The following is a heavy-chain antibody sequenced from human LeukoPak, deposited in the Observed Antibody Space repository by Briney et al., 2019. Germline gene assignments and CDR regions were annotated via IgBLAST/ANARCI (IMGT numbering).Heavy chain of an antibody. D-gene: IGHD3-10*01. V-gene: IGHV3-48*03. J-gene: IGHJ3*01. CDR1: GFTFSSDE. CDR2: MSSSGSTI. Sequence: PGGSLRLSCAASGFTFSSDEMNWVRQAPGKGLEWVSYMSSSGSTIYYADSVKGRFTISRDNAKKSLYLQMNSLRAEDTAVYYCARVRYYPDAFDFWGQGKMITVSS. CDR3: ARVRYYPDAFDF.